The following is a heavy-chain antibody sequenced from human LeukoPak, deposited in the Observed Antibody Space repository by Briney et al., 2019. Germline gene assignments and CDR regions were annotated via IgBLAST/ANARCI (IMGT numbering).Heavy chain of an antibody. CDR3: ARVVSSSSAFDI. Sequence: SETLSLTCTVSGYSISSGYYWGWIRQPPGKGLEWIGSIYHSGSTYYNPSLKSRVTISVDTSKNQFSLKLSSVTAADTAVYYCARVVSSSSAFDIWGQGTMVTVSS. D-gene: IGHD6-6*01. V-gene: IGHV4-38-2*02. CDR1: GYSISSGYY. J-gene: IGHJ3*02. CDR2: IYHSGST.